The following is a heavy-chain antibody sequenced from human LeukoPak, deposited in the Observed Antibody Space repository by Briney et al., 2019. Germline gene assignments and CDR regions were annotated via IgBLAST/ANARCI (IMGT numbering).Heavy chain of an antibody. CDR2: IDHSGGT. CDR1: GASFSGFY. J-gene: IGHJ4*02. CDR3: ARDTNGWYKVFDY. D-gene: IGHD6-19*01. Sequence: SETLSLTCAVSGASFSGFYWSWIRQLPGKGLEWIGQIDHSGGTIFNPSLKSRVTMPLDTSKNQFSLKLSSVTAADTAMYYCARDTNGWYKVFDYWGQGTLVTVSS. V-gene: IGHV4-34*01.